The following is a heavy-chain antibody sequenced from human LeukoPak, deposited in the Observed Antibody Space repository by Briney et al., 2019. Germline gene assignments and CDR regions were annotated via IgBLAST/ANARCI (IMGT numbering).Heavy chain of an antibody. J-gene: IGHJ6*02. CDR1: GFTFSSYW. CDR2: INQDGSEK. CDR3: ARRSYYAMDG. Sequence: GGSLRLSCAASGFTFSSYWMTWVPQAPGKGLEWVANINQDGSEKYYVDSVKGRFTISRDNAKNSLYLQVNSLRAEDTAVFYCARRSYYAMDGWGQGTTVTVSS. V-gene: IGHV3-7*04.